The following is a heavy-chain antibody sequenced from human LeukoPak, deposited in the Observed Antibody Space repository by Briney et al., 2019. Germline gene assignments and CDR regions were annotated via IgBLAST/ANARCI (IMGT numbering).Heavy chain of an antibody. CDR3: AKDEVFSSAWYFDY. CDR2: IRSDGGIK. V-gene: IGHV3-30*02. D-gene: IGHD6-19*01. Sequence: GGSLRLSCAASGFTFSSYGMHWVRQAPGKGLEWVAFIRSDGGIKYYTESVKGRFTISRDNSKNTLYLQMNSLRAEDTAVYYCAKDEVFSSAWYFDYWGQGTLVTVSS. J-gene: IGHJ4*02. CDR1: GFTFSSYG.